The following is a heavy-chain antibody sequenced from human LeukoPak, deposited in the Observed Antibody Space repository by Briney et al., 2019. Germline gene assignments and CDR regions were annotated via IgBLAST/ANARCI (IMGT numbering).Heavy chain of an antibody. J-gene: IGHJ4*02. Sequence: GGSLRLSCAASGFTFSSYSMNWVRQAPGKGLEWVSYISSSSSTIYYADSVKGRFTISRDNSKNTLYLQMHSLRGEDTAMYYCAKTVGVNFFDYWGQGTLVTVSS. CDR1: GFTFSSYS. CDR2: ISSSSSTI. CDR3: AKTVGVNFFDY. V-gene: IGHV3-48*01. D-gene: IGHD1-14*01.